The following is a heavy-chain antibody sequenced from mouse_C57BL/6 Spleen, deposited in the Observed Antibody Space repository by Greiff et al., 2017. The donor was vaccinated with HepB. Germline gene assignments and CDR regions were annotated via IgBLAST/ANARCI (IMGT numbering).Heavy chain of an antibody. V-gene: IGHV1-55*01. CDR2: IYPGSGST. CDR3: ARGSTVVATDY. J-gene: IGHJ2*01. Sequence: QVQLQQSGAELVKPGASVKMSCKASGYTFTSYWITWVKQRPGQGLEWIGDIYPGSGSTNYNEKFKSKATLTVDTSSSTAYMQLSSLTSEDSAVYYRARGSTVVATDYWGQGTTLTVSS. D-gene: IGHD1-1*01. CDR1: GYTFTSYW.